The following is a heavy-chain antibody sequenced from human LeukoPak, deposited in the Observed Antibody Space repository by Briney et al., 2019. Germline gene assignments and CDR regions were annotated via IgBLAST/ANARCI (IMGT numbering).Heavy chain of an antibody. D-gene: IGHD2-21*01. J-gene: IGHJ4*02. V-gene: IGHV3-7*01. CDR2: IQQDGSEI. CDR1: GFTFSSYW. Sequence: GGSLRLSCVASGFTFSSYWMGWVRQAPGKGLEWVANIQQDGSEIFYVDSVRGRFTISRDNAKNSLYLQMNSLRAEDTAVYYCARDHSYYFDYWGQGTLVTVSS. CDR3: ARDHSYYFDY.